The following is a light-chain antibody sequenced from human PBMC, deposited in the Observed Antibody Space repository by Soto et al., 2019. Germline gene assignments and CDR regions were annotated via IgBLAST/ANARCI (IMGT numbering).Light chain of an antibody. CDR3: AAWDDSLSGVV. Sequence: QLVLTQPPSASGTPGQRVTISCSGSSSNIGSNYVYWYQQLPGTAPKLLIHRNNQRPSGVPDRFSGSKSGTSASLAISGLRSEDEADYYCAAWDDSLSGVVFGGGTKLTVL. J-gene: IGLJ2*01. CDR1: SSNIGSNY. CDR2: RNN. V-gene: IGLV1-47*01.